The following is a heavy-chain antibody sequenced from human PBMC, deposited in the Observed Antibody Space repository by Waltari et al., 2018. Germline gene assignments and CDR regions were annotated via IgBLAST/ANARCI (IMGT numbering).Heavy chain of an antibody. J-gene: IGHJ4*02. Sequence: QLQESGPGLVKPSGTLSLSCAVSGDSVTSANWWSWVRQSPQRGLEWIGQVLSTGKTNFRPSFASRVPMSLDASSIQGSLKVTSATAADTAVYYCARDRGRGLYLDVWGPGTLVTVSP. D-gene: IGHD2-15*01. V-gene: IGHV4-4*02. CDR3: ARDRGRGLYLDV. CDR1: GDSVTSANW. CDR2: VLSTGKT.